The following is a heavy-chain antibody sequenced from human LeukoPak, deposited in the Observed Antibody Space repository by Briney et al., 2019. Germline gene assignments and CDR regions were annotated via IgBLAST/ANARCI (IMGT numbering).Heavy chain of an antibody. CDR2: IYPGDSDT. D-gene: IGHD1-26*01. V-gene: IGHV5-51*01. Sequence: GESLKISCKGSGYSFTSYWIGWVRQMPGKGLEWMGIIYPGDSDTRYGPSFQGQVTISADKSISTAYLQWSSLKASDTAMYYCARQVAVGATRSTLDYWGQGTLVTVSS. CDR1: GYSFTSYW. J-gene: IGHJ4*02. CDR3: ARQVAVGATRSTLDY.